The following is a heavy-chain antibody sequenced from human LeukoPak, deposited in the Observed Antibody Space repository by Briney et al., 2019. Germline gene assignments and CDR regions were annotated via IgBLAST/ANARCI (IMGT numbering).Heavy chain of an antibody. CDR2: IYYSGST. V-gene: IGHV4-39*07. J-gene: IGHJ3*01. CDR1: GGSISSSSYY. D-gene: IGHD2-15*01. CDR3: ARDGADLGYCSGGSCPTPST. Sequence: SETLSLTCTVSGGSISSSSYYWGWIRQPPGKGLEWIGSIYYSGSTYYNPSLKSRVTISVDTSKNQFSLKLSSVTAADTAVYYCARDGADLGYCSGGSCPTPSTWGQGTMVTVSS.